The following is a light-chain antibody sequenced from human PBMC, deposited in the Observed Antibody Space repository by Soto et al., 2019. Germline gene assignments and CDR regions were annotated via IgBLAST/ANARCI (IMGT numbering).Light chain of an antibody. V-gene: IGLV2-14*01. Sequence: QAALTQPASVSGSPGQSITISCTGTSSDVGGYNYVPWYQQHPGKAPKFMIYEVSNRPSGVSNRFSGSKSGNTASLTISGLQAEDEADYYCSSYTSSSTHWVFGGGTKLTVL. J-gene: IGLJ3*02. CDR1: SSDVGGYNY. CDR2: EVS. CDR3: SSYTSSSTHWV.